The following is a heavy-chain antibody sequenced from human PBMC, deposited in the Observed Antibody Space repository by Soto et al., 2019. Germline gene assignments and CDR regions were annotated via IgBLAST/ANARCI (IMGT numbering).Heavy chain of an antibody. CDR1: GYTFRDYS. D-gene: IGHD6-25*01. CDR3: ARVGARVTASGV. CDR2: ITGSSSTI. J-gene: IGHJ6*02. Sequence: GGSLRLSCAASGYTFRDYSVNWVRQAPGQGLEWISYITGSSSTINYADSVKGRFTISRDNAKNSLYLQMNSLRDEDTAVYYCARVGARVTASGVGGQRTTVP. V-gene: IGHV3-48*02.